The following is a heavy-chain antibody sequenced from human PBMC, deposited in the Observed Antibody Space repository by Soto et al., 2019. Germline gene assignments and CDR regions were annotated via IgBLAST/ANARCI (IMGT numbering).Heavy chain of an antibody. V-gene: IGHV4-59*01. CDR2: INYSLRT. J-gene: IGHJ4*02. CDR1: GRSISAYY. D-gene: IGHD6-13*01. Sequence: WGTLSLTCTFAGRSISAYYWSWVRPPTGKGLEWIGYINYSLRTNYNPSLKSRVTMSLDASKNQFSLKMRSVPAADTAVFYCARYAGSSWFDYWGQGTLVTVSS. CDR3: ARYAGSSWFDY.